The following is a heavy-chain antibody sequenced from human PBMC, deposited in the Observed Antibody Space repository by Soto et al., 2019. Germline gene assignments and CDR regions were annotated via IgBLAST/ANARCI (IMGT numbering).Heavy chain of an antibody. V-gene: IGHV3-21*01. CDR3: ANSRGPLDY. CDR1: GFTFSSYS. J-gene: IGHJ4*02. CDR2: ISSSSSNI. D-gene: IGHD2-15*01. Sequence: GGSLRLSCGVSGFTFSSYSMNWVRQAPGKGLEWIALISSSSSNIYYADSVKGRFTISRDNAKNSVYLQMNSLRGEDTAVYYCANSRGPLDYWGQGTLVTVSS.